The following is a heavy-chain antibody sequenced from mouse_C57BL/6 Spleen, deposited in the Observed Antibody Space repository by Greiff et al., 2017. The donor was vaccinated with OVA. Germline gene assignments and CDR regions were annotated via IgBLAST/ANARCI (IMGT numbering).Heavy chain of an antibody. V-gene: IGHV1-80*01. D-gene: IGHD2-4*01. CDR3: ALITTVKGWFAY. CDR1: GYAFSSYW. Sequence: QVQLQQSGAELVKPGASVKISCKASGYAFSSYWMNWVKQRPGKGLEWIGQIYPGDGDTNYNGKFKGKATLTADKSSSTAYMQLSSLTSEDSAVYYCALITTVKGWFAYWGQGTLVTVSA. J-gene: IGHJ3*01. CDR2: IYPGDGDT.